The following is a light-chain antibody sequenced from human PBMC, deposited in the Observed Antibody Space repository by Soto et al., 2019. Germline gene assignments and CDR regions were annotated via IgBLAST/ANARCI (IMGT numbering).Light chain of an antibody. CDR3: TSYTSSSVYV. CDR2: EVS. J-gene: IGLJ1*01. Sequence: QSVLTQPASVSGSPGQSITISCTGTSSDVGSYNYVSWYQQHPGKAPKLMIYEVSNRPSGVSNRFSTSKSGNTASLTISGLQAEDEADYYCTSYTSSSVYVFRTGTTVTVL. V-gene: IGLV2-14*01. CDR1: SSDVGSYNY.